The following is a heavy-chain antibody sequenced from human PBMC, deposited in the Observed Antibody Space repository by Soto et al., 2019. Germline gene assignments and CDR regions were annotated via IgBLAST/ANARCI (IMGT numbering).Heavy chain of an antibody. CDR1: GFTFSNHG. D-gene: IGHD1-1*01. J-gene: IGHJ4*03. Sequence: GGSLRLSCAASGFTFSNHGMHWVRQAPGKGLEWVAVIWSDGNNRYYADSVKGRFTISRDNSKNTVYLQMNSLRAEDTAVYYCVRGDNWNDEASDYWGQGTTVTVSS. CDR2: IWSDGNNR. V-gene: IGHV3-33*08. CDR3: VRGDNWNDEASDY.